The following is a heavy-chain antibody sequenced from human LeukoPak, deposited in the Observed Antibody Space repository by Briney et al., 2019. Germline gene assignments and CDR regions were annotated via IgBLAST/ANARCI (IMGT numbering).Heavy chain of an antibody. D-gene: IGHD3-16*01. J-gene: IGHJ4*02. CDR2: IKQDGSEK. CDR3: ARDGGPFDS. V-gene: IGHV3-7*03. Sequence: AXSGXTFRXYWMSWVRQAPGKGLEWVANIKQDGSEKYYVDSVKGRFTISRDNAKKSLYLQMNSLRAEDTAVYYCARDGGPFDSWGQGTLVTVSS. CDR1: GXTFRXYW.